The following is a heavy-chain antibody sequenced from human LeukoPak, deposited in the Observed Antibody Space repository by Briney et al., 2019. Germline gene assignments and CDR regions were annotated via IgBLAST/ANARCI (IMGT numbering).Heavy chain of an antibody. CDR3: AKDHLGFPANYFDY. V-gene: IGHV3-23*01. J-gene: IGHJ4*02. Sequence: PGGSLRLSCEASGFTFSSYAMSWVRQAPGKGLEWVSAISGSGGSTYYADSVKGRFTISRDNSKNTLYLQMNSLRAEDTAVYYCAKDHLGFPANYFDYWGQGTLVTVSS. CDR2: ISGSGGST. D-gene: IGHD3-10*01. CDR1: GFTFSSYA.